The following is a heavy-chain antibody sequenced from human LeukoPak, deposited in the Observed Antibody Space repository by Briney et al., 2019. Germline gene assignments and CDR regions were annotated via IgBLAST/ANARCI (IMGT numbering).Heavy chain of an antibody. J-gene: IGHJ6*02. CDR3: ARGSYYGSGSYHYYYGMDV. V-gene: IGHV3-7*01. CDR2: IKQDGSEK. Sequence: PGGSLRLSCAASGFTFSGYWMSWVRQAPGKGLEWVANIKQDGSEKYCVDSVKGRFTISRDNAKNSLYLQMNSLRAEDTAVYYCARGSYYGSGSYHYYYGMDVWGQGTTVTVSS. D-gene: IGHD3-10*01. CDR1: GFTFSGYW.